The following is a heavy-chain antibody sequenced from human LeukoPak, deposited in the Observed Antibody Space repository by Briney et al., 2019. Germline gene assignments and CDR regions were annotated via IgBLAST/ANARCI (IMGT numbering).Heavy chain of an antibody. V-gene: IGHV4-39*07. Sequence: SETLSLTCTVSGGSISSSNFYWGWIRQPPGKGLEWIGSIYYSGSTYYNPSLKSRVTISVDTSKNQFSLKLSSVTAADTAVYYCARQNYYDSSGYLPFDYWGQGTLVTVSS. CDR1: GGSISSSNFY. CDR3: ARQNYYDSSGYLPFDY. D-gene: IGHD3-22*01. J-gene: IGHJ4*02. CDR2: IYYSGST.